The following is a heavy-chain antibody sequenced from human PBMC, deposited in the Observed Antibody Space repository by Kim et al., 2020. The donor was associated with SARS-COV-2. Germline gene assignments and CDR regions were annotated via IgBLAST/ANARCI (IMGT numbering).Heavy chain of an antibody. CDR2: IIPIFGTA. CDR1: GGTFSSYA. Sequence: SVKVSCKASGGTFSSYAISWVRQAPGQGLEWMGGIIPIFGTANYAQKFQGRVTITADESTSTAYMELSSLRSEDTAVYYFARGARQVGATTSFDYWGQGTLVTVSS. D-gene: IGHD1-26*01. J-gene: IGHJ4*02. CDR3: ARGARQVGATTSFDY. V-gene: IGHV1-69*13.